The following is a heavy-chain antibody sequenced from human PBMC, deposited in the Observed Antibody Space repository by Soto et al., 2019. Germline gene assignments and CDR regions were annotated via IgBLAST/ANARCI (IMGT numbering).Heavy chain of an antibody. J-gene: IGHJ4*02. CDR3: ARARYGGYYDY. V-gene: IGHV3-13*01. D-gene: IGHD1-26*01. CDR2: IGTVGDT. CDR1: GFTFSTSD. Sequence: PGGSLRLSCAASGFTFSTSDMHWVRQATGKGLEWVSAIGTVGDTYYPGSVKGRFTISRENAKNSLYLQMNSLRAGDTAVYYCARARYGGYYDYWGQGTLVTVSS.